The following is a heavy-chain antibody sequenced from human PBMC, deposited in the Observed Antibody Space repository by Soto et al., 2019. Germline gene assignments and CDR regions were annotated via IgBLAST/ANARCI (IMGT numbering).Heavy chain of an antibody. Sequence: QVQLVQSGAEVKKPGASVKVSCKASGYTFTSYDINWVRQATGQGLEWMGWMNPNSGNTGYAQKFQGRVTMTRNTSISTAYRKLSSLSSEDTTVYYCARGRYSSRWFPFVYWGQGTLVTVSS. D-gene: IGHD6-19*01. V-gene: IGHV1-8*01. CDR1: GYTFTSYD. CDR3: ARGRYSSRWFPFVY. J-gene: IGHJ4*02. CDR2: MNPNSGNT.